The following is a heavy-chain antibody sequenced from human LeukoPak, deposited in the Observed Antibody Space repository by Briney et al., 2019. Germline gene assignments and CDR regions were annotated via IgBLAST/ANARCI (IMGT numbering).Heavy chain of an antibody. CDR2: IIPICGTA. CDR3: AREIYGSGSYRYGMDV. CDR1: GGTFSSYA. V-gene: IGHV1-69*13. D-gene: IGHD3-10*01. J-gene: IGHJ6*02. Sequence: SVKVSCKASGGTFSSYAISWVRQAPGQGLEWMGRIIPICGTANYAQKFQGRVTITADESTSTAYMELSSLRSEDTAVYYCAREIYGSGSYRYGMDVWGQGTTVTVSS.